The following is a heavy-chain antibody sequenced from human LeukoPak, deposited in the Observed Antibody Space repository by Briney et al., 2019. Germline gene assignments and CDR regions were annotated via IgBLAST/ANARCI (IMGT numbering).Heavy chain of an antibody. J-gene: IGHJ4*02. Sequence: GGSLRLSCEASGFTFSTYPMHWVRQAPDKGLEWVAMISHHGSNEYYADSVKGRFTISRDNSKNTLYLQMNNPRVEDTAIYYCARVHDTTGYYHYFDSWGQGTLVTVSS. CDR1: GFTFSTYP. D-gene: IGHD3-9*01. V-gene: IGHV3-30*14. CDR2: ISHHGSNE. CDR3: ARVHDTTGYYHYFDS.